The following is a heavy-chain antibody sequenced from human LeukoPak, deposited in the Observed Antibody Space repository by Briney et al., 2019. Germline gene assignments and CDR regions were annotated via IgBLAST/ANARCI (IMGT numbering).Heavy chain of an antibody. D-gene: IGHD6-13*01. CDR2: ISWNSGSI. J-gene: IGHJ4*02. CDR1: GFTFDDYA. Sequence: PGRSLRLSCTASGFTFDDYAMHWVRQAPGKGLEWVSGISWNSGSIGYADSVKGRFTISRDNAKNSLYLHMNSLRAEDTASYYCAKDISYSSSYYFDYWGQGTLVTVSS. CDR3: AKDISYSSSYYFDY. V-gene: IGHV3-9*01.